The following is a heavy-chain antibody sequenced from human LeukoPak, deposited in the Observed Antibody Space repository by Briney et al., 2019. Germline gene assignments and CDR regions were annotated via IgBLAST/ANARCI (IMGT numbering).Heavy chain of an antibody. CDR3: ARDRGAGASYSQY. V-gene: IGHV4-61*02. Sequence: SQTLSLTCTVSGGSISSGLYYWSWIRQPAGRGLEWIGRKYTTGSTNYNPSPESRVTISLDTSKNQFSLSLSSVTAADTAVYYCARDRGAGASYSQYWGQGTLVTVSS. D-gene: IGHD6-13*01. J-gene: IGHJ1*01. CDR2: KYTTGST. CDR1: GGSISSGLYY.